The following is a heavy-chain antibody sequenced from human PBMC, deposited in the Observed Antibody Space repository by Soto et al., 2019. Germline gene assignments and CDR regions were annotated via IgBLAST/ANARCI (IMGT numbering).Heavy chain of an antibody. CDR2: ISYDGSDK. D-gene: IGHD5-12*01. V-gene: IGHV3-30-3*01. CDR3: ARDPYNTGYPDY. J-gene: IGHJ4*02. CDR1: GFTFSSYA. Sequence: PGGSLRLSCAASGFTFSSYAMHWVRQAPGKGLEWVALISYDGSDKDYADSVKGRFTISRDNSRNTLFLQMNSLRAEDTAVYYCARDPYNTGYPDYWGQGTLVTVSS.